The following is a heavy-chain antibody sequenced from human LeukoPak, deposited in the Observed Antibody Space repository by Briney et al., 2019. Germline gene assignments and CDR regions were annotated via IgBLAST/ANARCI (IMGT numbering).Heavy chain of an antibody. J-gene: IGHJ4*02. D-gene: IGHD1-26*01. CDR2: ISSSGSTI. V-gene: IGHV3-48*03. CDR3: ARVDVGATSDY. Sequence: GGSLRLSCAASGFTFSSYEMNWVRQAPGKGLEWVSYISSSGSTIYYADSVKGRFTIPRDNAKNSLYLQMNSLRAEDTAVYYCARVDVGATSDYWGQGTLVTVSS. CDR1: GFTFSSYE.